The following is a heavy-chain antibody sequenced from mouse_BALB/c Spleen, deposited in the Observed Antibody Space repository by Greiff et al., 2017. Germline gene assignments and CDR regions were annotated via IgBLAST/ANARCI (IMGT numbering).Heavy chain of an antibody. CDR2: IDPENGDT. CDR3: TPTGPSRQFAY. V-gene: IGHV14-4*02. CDR1: GFNIKDYY. J-gene: IGHJ3*01. D-gene: IGHD4-1*02. Sequence: EVMLVESGAELVRSGASVKLSCTASGFNIKDYYMHWVKQRPEQGLEWIGWIDPENGDTEYAPKFQGKATMTADTSSNTAYLQLSSLTSEDTAVYYCTPTGPSRQFAYWGQGTLVTVSA.